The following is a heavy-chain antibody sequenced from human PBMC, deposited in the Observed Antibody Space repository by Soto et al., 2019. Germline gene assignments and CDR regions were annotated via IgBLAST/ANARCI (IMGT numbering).Heavy chain of an antibody. CDR3: TTDLGIAAAGNP. CDR1: GFTFSSYG. J-gene: IGHJ5*02. V-gene: IGHV3-30*03. D-gene: IGHD6-13*01. Sequence: PGGSLILSCASSGFTFSSYGMHLVRQAPGKGLEWVAVISYDGSNKYYADSVKGRFTISRDNSKNTLYLQMNSLKTEDTAVYYCTTDLGIAAAGNPWGQGTLVTVSS. CDR2: ISYDGSNK.